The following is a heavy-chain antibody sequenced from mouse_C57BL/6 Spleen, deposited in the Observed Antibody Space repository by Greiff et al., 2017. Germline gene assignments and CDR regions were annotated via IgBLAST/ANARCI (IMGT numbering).Heavy chain of an antibody. J-gene: IGHJ1*03. Sequence: SGPGLVKPSPSLSLTCSVTGYSITSGYYWNWIRQFPGNKLEWMGYISYDGSNNYNPSLKNRTSITRDTSKNQFCLKLNSVTTEDTATYYGAREYYGYAAYGYFDVWGTGTTVTVSS. CDR1: GYSITSGYY. CDR2: ISYDGSN. V-gene: IGHV3-6*01. D-gene: IGHD2-2*01. CDR3: AREYYGYAAYGYFDV.